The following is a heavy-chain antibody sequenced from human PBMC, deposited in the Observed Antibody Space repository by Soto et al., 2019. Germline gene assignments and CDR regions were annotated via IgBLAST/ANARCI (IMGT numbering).Heavy chain of an antibody. CDR3: ARDESLGIAVAGIIA. V-gene: IGHV1-2*02. CDR1: GYTFTGYY. CDR2: INPNSGGT. Sequence: ASVKVSCKASGYTFTGYYMHWVRQAPGQGLEWMGWINPNSGGTNYAQKFQGRVTMTRDTAISTAYMELSRLRSDDTAVYYCARDESLGIAVAGIIAWRQGTLATVSS. D-gene: IGHD6-19*01. J-gene: IGHJ4*02.